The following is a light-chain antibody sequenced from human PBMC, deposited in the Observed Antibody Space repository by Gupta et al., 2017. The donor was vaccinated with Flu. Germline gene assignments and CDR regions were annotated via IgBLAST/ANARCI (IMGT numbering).Light chain of an antibody. V-gene: IGKV2-28*01. J-gene: IGKJ3*01. Sequence: IVMTQSPLSLPVTPGEPSYISCRSSQSLLHSNGYNYLDWELQKPVQSPHLMIYMVSNRASGDTVRFCGGGEDKDFTRKSSRGEEEAGGGYYGRQCLPTCTFGHGTKVDMK. CDR3: RQCLPTCT. CDR1: QSLLHSNGYNY. CDR2: MVS.